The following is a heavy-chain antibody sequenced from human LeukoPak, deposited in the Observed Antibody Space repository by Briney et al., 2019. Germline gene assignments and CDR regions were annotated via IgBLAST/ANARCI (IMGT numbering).Heavy chain of an antibody. J-gene: IGHJ6*03. Sequence: ASVKVSFTASGYTFTIYDINWVRQAPGQGLEWMGWMNPNSGNTGYAQKFQGRVTMTRNTSISTAYMELSSLRSEDTAVYYCASGSDFWSGYYPHYYYYMDVWGKGTTVTVSS. CDR2: MNPNSGNT. CDR1: GYTFTIYD. CDR3: ASGSDFWSGYYPHYYYYMDV. D-gene: IGHD3-3*01. V-gene: IGHV1-8*01.